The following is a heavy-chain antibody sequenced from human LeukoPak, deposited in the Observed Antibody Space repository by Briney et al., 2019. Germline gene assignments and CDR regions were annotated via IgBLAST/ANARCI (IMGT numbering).Heavy chain of an antibody. Sequence: GASVKVSCKASGYTFTSYDINWVRQATGQGLEWMGWMNPNSGNTGYAQKFQGRVTITRNTSISTAYMELSSLRSEDTAVYYCARGVRLRFLEWLPDYYYMDLWGKGTTVTVSS. CDR1: GYTFTSYD. J-gene: IGHJ6*03. D-gene: IGHD3-3*01. CDR2: MNPNSGNT. CDR3: ARGVRLRFLEWLPDYYYMDL. V-gene: IGHV1-8*03.